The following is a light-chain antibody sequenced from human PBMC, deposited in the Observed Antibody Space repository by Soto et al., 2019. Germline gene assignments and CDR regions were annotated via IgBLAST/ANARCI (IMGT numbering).Light chain of an antibody. CDR1: SSDVGGYNY. CDR2: DVS. CDR3: CSYACSYTFRV. Sequence: QSALTQPRSVSGSPGQSVTISCTGTSSDVGGYNYVYWYQQHPGKAPKFMIYDVSKRPSGVPDRFSGSKSGKTASLTISGLQAEDEADYYCCSYACSYTFRVVGGGTKLTVL. V-gene: IGLV2-11*01. J-gene: IGLJ2*01.